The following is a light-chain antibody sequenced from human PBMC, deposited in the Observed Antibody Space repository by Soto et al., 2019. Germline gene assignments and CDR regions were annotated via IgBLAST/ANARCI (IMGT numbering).Light chain of an antibody. CDR3: QQYGSSLGT. CDR2: GAF. Sequence: EIVLTQSPGTLSLSPGARATLSFSASQSVSSSYLAWYQQKPGQAPRLLIYGAFSRATGIPDRFSGSGSGTDFTLTISRLEPEHFPVYYGQQYGSSLGTFGPGTKVDIK. V-gene: IGKV3-20*01. CDR1: QSVSSSY. J-gene: IGKJ3*01.